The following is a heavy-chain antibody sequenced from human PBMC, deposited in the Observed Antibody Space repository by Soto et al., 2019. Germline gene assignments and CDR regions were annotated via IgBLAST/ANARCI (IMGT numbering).Heavy chain of an antibody. CDR1: GFTFSSYG. Sequence: EVQLLESGGGLVQPGGSLRLSCAASGFTFSSYGMTWVRQAPGKGLEWVSFSSATGAGTYYADSVKGRFTISRDNSKNTLYLQITCLRADYTAVYYCAKDRRAGGNYGWYSDFWGQGALVIVSS. D-gene: IGHD6-19*01. CDR2: SSATGAGT. CDR3: AKDRRAGGNYGWYSDF. J-gene: IGHJ4*02. V-gene: IGHV3-23*01.